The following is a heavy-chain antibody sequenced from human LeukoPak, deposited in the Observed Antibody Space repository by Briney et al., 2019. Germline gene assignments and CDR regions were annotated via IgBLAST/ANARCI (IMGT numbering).Heavy chain of an antibody. V-gene: IGHV1-46*01. CDR1: GYIFSNAY. CDR2: IKPSGDST. CDR3: ARDDGSGSYNWFDP. J-gene: IGHJ5*02. D-gene: IGHD3-10*01. Sequence: ASVKVSCKASGYIFSNAYIHWVRQAPGQGLEWVGVIKPSGDSTLYAQKFQGRVTMTRDMSTSTVYMELSSLRSEDTAVYYCARDDGSGSYNWFDPWGQGTLVTVSS.